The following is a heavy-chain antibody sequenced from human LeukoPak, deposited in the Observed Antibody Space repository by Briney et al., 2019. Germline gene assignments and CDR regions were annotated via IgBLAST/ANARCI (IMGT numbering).Heavy chain of an antibody. CDR2: ICGSGGCT. Sequence: GGSLRLSCEAFGFTFNTYAIYWVRQAPGEGLEWVSGICGSGGCTYYADTVKGRFTISRDNSKNTVYLQMNTLAADDTAVYYCAKTTVGYSSGRYPGWPADCWGQGTLVTVSS. J-gene: IGHJ4*02. CDR3: AKTTVGYSSGRYPGWPADC. D-gene: IGHD6-19*01. CDR1: GFTFNTYA. V-gene: IGHV3-23*01.